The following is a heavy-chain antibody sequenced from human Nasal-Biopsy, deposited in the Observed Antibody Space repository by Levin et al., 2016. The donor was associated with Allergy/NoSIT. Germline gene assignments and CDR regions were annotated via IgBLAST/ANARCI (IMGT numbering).Heavy chain of an antibody. CDR2: IKQDGSEK. V-gene: IGHV3-7*01. CDR3: ARGLSLPHYYGMDV. Sequence: GGSLRLSCAASGFTFRIYWMSWVRQAPGKGLEWVANIKQDGSEKYYVDSVKGRFTVSRDNAKDSLYLEMNSLRAEDTAVYYCARGLSLPHYYGMDVWGQGTTVTVSS. CDR1: GFTFRIYW. J-gene: IGHJ6*02.